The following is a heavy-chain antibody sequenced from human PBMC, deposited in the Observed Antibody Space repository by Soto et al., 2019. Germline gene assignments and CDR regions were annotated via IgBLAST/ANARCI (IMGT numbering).Heavy chain of an antibody. Sequence: QVQLQESGPGLVKPSETLSLTCTVSGGSISSYYWSWIRQPPGKGLEWIGYIYYSGSTNYNPSLKSRVTIAVDTSKNQFSLKRSSVTSADTAVYYCARATIFGELLLEVVWGQGTLVTVSS. CDR3: ARATIFGELLLEVV. V-gene: IGHV4-59*01. CDR1: GGSISSYY. J-gene: IGHJ1*01. D-gene: IGHD3-10*01. CDR2: IYYSGST.